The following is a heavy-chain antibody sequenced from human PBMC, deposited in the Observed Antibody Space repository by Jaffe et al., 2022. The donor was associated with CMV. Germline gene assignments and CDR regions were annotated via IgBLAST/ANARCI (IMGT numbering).Heavy chain of an antibody. V-gene: IGHV3-7*01. Sequence: EVQLVESGGGLVQPGGSLRLSCAASGFTFSSYWMSWVRQAPGKGLEWVANIKQDGSEKYYVDSVKGRFTISRDNAKNSLYLQMNSLRAEDTAVYYCARVERSSWYVGDNWFDPWGQGTLVTVSS. CDR2: IKQDGSEK. D-gene: IGHD6-13*01. CDR1: GFTFSSYW. J-gene: IGHJ5*02. CDR3: ARVERSSWYVGDNWFDP.